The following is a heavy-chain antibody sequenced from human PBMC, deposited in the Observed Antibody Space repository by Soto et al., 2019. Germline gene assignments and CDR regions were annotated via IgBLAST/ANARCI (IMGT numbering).Heavy chain of an antibody. J-gene: IGHJ2*01. V-gene: IGHV4-31*03. CDR3: ARDSRGYGNWYFDL. CDR1: GGSISSAGYY. Sequence: QVQLQESGPGLVKPSQTLSLTCTVSGGSISSAGYYWSWIRQHPGKGLEWIGYIYYSGSTYYNPSLKSRVTISADTSKNQFSLKLRSVTAADTAVYYCARDSRGYGNWYFDLWGRGTLVTVSS. D-gene: IGHD1-26*01. CDR2: IYYSGST.